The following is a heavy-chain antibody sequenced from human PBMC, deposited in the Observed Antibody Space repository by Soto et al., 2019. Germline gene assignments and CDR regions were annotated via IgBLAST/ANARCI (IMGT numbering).Heavy chain of an antibody. Sequence: EVQLVESGGGLVQPGGSLRLSCVDSGFTFSSNWMSWVRQAPVKGLEWVGNIKQDGSEENYVDSVKGRFTISRDNAKNSMYLQMNSLRAEDTAVYYCARIAASGRGWDVWGQGTTVVVSS. J-gene: IGHJ6*02. CDR2: IKQDGSEE. CDR3: ARIAASGRGWDV. CDR1: GFTFSSNW. V-gene: IGHV3-7*01. D-gene: IGHD6-13*01.